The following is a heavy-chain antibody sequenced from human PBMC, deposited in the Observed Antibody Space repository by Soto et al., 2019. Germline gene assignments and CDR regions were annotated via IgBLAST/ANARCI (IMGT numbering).Heavy chain of an antibody. CDR1: GFTFDDYA. V-gene: IGHV3-9*01. CDR2: INWNSGSI. D-gene: IGHD6-13*01. J-gene: IGHJ1*01. Sequence: EVQLVESGGGLVQPGRSLRLSCAASGFTFDDYAMHWVRQVPGKRLEWVSGINWNSGSIGYGDSVKCRFAISRDNAKNSLHLQMNSLSAEDPAFYYCVKDESINWYSGHFRHWGQGTLVTVSS. CDR3: VKDESINWYSGHFRH.